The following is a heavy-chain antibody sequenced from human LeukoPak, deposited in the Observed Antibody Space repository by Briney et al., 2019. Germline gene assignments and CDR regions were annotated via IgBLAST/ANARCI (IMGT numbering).Heavy chain of an antibody. J-gene: IGHJ3*01. CDR2: INPNSGGT. V-gene: IGHV1-2*02. CDR3: AREPAVAGGTDAFDV. CDR1: GYTFTGYY. Sequence: ASVKVSCKASGYTFTGYYMHWVRQAPGQGLEWMGWINPNSGGTNYAQKSQGRVTMTRDTSISTAYMELSSLRSDDTAVYYCAREPAVAGGTDAFDVWGPGTMVTVSS. D-gene: IGHD6-19*01.